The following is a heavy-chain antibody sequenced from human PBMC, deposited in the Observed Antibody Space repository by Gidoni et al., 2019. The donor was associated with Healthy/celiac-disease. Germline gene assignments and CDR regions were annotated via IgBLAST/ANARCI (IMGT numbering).Heavy chain of an antibody. Sequence: QVQLQESGPGLVKPSETLSLTCTVSGGSVSSGRYYWSWIRQPPGKGLEWIGYIYYSGSTNYNPSLKSRVTISVDTSKNQFSLKLSSVTAADTAVYYCARARGYSSSGGPTFPNYFDYWGQGTLVTVSS. CDR2: IYYSGST. CDR3: ARARGYSSSGGPTFPNYFDY. D-gene: IGHD6-13*01. J-gene: IGHJ4*02. V-gene: IGHV4-61*01. CDR1: GGSVSSGRYY.